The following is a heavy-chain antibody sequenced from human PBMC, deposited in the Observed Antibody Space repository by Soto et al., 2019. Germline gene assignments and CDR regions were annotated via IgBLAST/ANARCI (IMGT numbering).Heavy chain of an antibody. D-gene: IGHD2-21*01. J-gene: IGHJ4*02. CDR3: VKRNCGNCPWSS. CDR2: INESGDST. V-gene: IGHV3-23*01. Sequence: EVQLLESGGGLVQPGGSLRLSCAASGFTFNNIAMGWVRQAPGKGLKYVSSINESGDSTFYADSVKGQFTISRDNSKSTRQLEMNSLRADDTAVYYCVKRNCGNCPWSSWGQGTLVTVSS. CDR1: GFTFNNIA.